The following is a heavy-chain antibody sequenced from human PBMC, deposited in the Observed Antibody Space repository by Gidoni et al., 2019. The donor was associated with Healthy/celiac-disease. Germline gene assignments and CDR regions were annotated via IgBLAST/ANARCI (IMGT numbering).Heavy chain of an antibody. Sequence: QVQLVQSGAEVKKPGASVKVSCKASGYTFTSYYMHWVRQAPGQGLEWMGIINPSGGSTSYAQKFQGRVTMTRDTSTSTVYMELSSLRSEDTAVYYCARDRNFWSGYSVYYYYMDVWGKGTTVTVSS. D-gene: IGHD3-3*01. CDR2: INPSGGST. CDR3: ARDRNFWSGYSVYYYYMDV. CDR1: GYTFTSYY. J-gene: IGHJ6*03. V-gene: IGHV1-46*01.